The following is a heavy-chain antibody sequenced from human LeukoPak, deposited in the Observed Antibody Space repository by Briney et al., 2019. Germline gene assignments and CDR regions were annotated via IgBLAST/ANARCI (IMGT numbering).Heavy chain of an antibody. D-gene: IGHD3-22*01. CDR1: GFTFSSYS. J-gene: IGHJ4*02. V-gene: IGHV3-21*01. CDR2: ISSSSSYI. CDR3: ARAPSHSGYEYYFDY. Sequence: GGSLRPSCAASGFTFSSYSMNWVRQAPGKGLVWVSSISSSSSYIYYADSVKGRFTISRDNAKNSLYLQMNSLRAEDTAVYYCARAPSHSGYEYYFDYWGQGTLVTVSS.